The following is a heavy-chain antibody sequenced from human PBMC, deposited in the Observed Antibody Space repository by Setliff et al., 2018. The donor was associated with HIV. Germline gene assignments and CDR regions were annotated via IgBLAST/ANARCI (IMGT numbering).Heavy chain of an antibody. CDR2: ISSSGST. J-gene: IGHJ4*02. Sequence: SETLSLTCTVYGASISNSNSYWGWIRQPPGKRLEWLGSISSSGSTTYHPSLRSRVTVSAATSKNQFSLKLTSVTAADTAVYFCARDPHYFDTSGHYSWFYFDYWGQGTLVTVSS. D-gene: IGHD3-22*01. V-gene: IGHV4-39*07. CDR1: GASISNSNSY. CDR3: ARDPHYFDTSGHYSWFYFDY.